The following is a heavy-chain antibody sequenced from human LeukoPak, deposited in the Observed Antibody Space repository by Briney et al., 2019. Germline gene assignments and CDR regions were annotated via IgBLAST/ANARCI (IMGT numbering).Heavy chain of an antibody. CDR3: AKHFRQQDRNDAFDI. Sequence: GGSLRLSCAASGLTFSSYAMSWVRQAPGKELEWVSTTSGSGGSTYYADSVRGRFTISRDNSKNTLYLQMNSLRVEDTAVYYCAKHFRQQDRNDAFDIWGQGTMVTVSS. CDR2: TSGSGGST. D-gene: IGHD6-13*01. J-gene: IGHJ3*02. CDR1: GLTFSSYA. V-gene: IGHV3-23*01.